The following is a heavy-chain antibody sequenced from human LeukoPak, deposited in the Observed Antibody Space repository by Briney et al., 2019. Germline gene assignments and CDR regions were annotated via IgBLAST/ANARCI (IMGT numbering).Heavy chain of an antibody. CDR3: AKDVGWNYPYYFDY. Sequence: GRSLRLSCAASGFTFSSYGVHWVRQAPGKGLEWVAVISYDGSNKYYADSVKGRFTISRHNSKNTLYLQMNSLRAEDTAVYYCAKDVGWNYPYYFDYWGQGTLVTVSS. J-gene: IGHJ4*02. CDR2: ISYDGSNK. CDR1: GFTFSSYG. D-gene: IGHD1-7*01. V-gene: IGHV3-30*18.